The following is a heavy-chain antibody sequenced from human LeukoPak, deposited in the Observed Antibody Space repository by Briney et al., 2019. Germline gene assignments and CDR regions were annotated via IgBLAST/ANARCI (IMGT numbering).Heavy chain of an antibody. CDR2: ISYRSSHV. J-gene: IGHJ4*02. Sequence: GGSLRLSCSTSGYTFSDYDINWVRQAPGQGLGCVSSISYRSSHVYDGDSVKGRFSISRDNAKNSLYLQMNSLGAEDTAIYYCGRAFPPLRTSSAGDLWGQGILVTVSS. CDR3: GRAFPPLRTSSAGDL. CDR1: GYTFSDYD. V-gene: IGHV3-21*01. D-gene: IGHD3-16*01.